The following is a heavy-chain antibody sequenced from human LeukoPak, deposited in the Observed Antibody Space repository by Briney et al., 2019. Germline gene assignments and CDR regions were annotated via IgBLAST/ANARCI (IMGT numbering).Heavy chain of an antibody. CDR3: ARHVLDYYDSSGYYSFDY. CDR2: IYYTGRT. Sequence: ASETLSLTCTVSGGSISSYYWSWIRQPPGKGLEWLGTIYYTGRTYSNPSLKSRVTISADTAKNQFSLKLSSVTAADTAVYYCARHVLDYYDSSGYYSFDYWGQGTLVTVSS. D-gene: IGHD3-22*01. V-gene: IGHV4-39*01. CDR1: GGSISSYY. J-gene: IGHJ4*02.